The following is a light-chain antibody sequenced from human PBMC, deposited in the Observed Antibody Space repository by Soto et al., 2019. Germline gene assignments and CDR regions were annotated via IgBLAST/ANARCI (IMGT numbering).Light chain of an antibody. J-gene: IGKJ2*01. V-gene: IGKV3-15*01. CDR1: QSVDSD. CDR2: GAS. CDR3: QQYKNWPPYT. Sequence: EVVMTQPPVTLSVSPGESATLSCRASQSVDSDLAWYQQKPGQPPRLLIFGASTRATGVPARFSGSGSGTEFTLSVTSLQSEDFAVYYCQQYKNWPPYTFGPGTKLEIK.